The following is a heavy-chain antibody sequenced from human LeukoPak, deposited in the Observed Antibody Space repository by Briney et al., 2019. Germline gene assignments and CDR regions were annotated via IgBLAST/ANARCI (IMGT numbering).Heavy chain of an antibody. J-gene: IGHJ4*02. Sequence: SETLSLTCAVYGGSFSGYYWSWVRQPPGKGLEWIGEINHSGSTNYNPSLKSRVTISVDTSKNQFSLKLSSVTAADTAVYYCARGRLAAAGVFDYWGQGTLVTVSS. V-gene: IGHV4-34*01. CDR1: GGSFSGYY. D-gene: IGHD6-13*01. CDR3: ARGRLAAAGVFDY. CDR2: INHSGST.